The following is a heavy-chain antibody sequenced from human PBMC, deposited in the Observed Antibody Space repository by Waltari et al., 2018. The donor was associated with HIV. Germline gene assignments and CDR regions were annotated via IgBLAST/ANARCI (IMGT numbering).Heavy chain of an antibody. Sequence: EVQLLESGGGLVQPGGSLRLSCATSGFIFSTEARRVVRQAPGKGLEWVSGISSSGGSTYYADSVKGRFSISRENSKNTVYLQMSGLRVEDTAVYYCAKGRPYGDYSFQGWGQGTLVTVSS. CDR1: GFIFSTEA. CDR2: ISSSGGST. CDR3: AKGRPYGDYSFQG. D-gene: IGHD4-17*01. J-gene: IGHJ4*02. V-gene: IGHV3-23*01.